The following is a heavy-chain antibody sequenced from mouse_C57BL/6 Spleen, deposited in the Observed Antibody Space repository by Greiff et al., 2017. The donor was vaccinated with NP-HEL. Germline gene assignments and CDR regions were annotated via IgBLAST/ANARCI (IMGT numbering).Heavy chain of an antibody. V-gene: IGHV5-4*03. Sequence: EVNVVESGGGLVKPGGSLKLSCAASGFTFSSYAMSWVRQTPEKRLEWVATISDGGSYTYYPDNVKGRFTISRDNAKNNLYLQMSHLKSEDTAMYYCARVSGTGKDYFDYWGQGTTLTVSS. J-gene: IGHJ2*01. CDR2: ISDGGSYT. CDR3: ARVSGTGKDYFDY. CDR1: GFTFSSYA. D-gene: IGHD4-1*01.